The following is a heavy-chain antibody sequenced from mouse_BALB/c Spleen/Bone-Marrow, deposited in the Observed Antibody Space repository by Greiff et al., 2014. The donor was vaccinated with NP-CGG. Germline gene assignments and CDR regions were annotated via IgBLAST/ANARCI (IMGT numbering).Heavy chain of an antibody. J-gene: IGHJ2*01. CDR1: GYAFSSYW. V-gene: IGHV1-80*01. CDR2: IYPGDGDT. CDR3: AVGNYDFDY. Sequence: VKLMESGAELVRPGSSVKISCKASGYAFSSYWMNWVKQRPGQGLEWIGQIYPGDGDTNYSGKFKGKATLTADESSSTAYMQLSSLTSEDSAVYFCAVGNYDFDYWGQGTTLTVSS. D-gene: IGHD2-1*01.